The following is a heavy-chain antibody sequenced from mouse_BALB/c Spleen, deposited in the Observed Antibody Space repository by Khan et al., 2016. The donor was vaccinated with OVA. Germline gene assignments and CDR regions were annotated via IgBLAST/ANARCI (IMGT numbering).Heavy chain of an antibody. CDR1: GFNIKDTY. Sequence: EVQLQESGAELVKPGASVKLSCTASGFNIKDTYMHWVKQRPEQGLEWIGRIDPANGNTKYDPKFQGKATITADTSSNTAYLQLSSLTSEDTAVYYCARRANWGGFDYWGQGTTLTVSS. V-gene: IGHV14-3*02. CDR3: ARRANWGGFDY. D-gene: IGHD4-1*01. CDR2: IDPANGNT. J-gene: IGHJ2*01.